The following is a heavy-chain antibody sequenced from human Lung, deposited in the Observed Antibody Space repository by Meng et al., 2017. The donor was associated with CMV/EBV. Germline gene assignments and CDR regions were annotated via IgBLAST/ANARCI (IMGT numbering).Heavy chain of an antibody. CDR3: ARDLLGTRDYLDS. CDR2: ISSSSTFK. D-gene: IGHD7-27*01. J-gene: IGHJ4*02. V-gene: IGHV3-21*01. CDR1: GFTFSSYA. Sequence: SCAASGFTFSSYAMNWVRQAPGKGLEWVTSISSSSTFKHYADSMKGRFTISRDNTKNSLYLQMSGLRAEDTALYYCARDLLGTRDYLDSGGQGTLVTVSS.